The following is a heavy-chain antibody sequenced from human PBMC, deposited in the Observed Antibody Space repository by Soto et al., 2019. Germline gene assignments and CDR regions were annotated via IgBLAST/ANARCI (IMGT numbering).Heavy chain of an antibody. V-gene: IGHV3-74*01. CDR3: ASSLLTPFDY. CDR2: INSDGRST. J-gene: IGHJ4*02. D-gene: IGHD7-27*01. CDR1: GFTFNSYW. Sequence: EVQLVESGGGLVQPGGSLRLSCAASGFTFNSYWIHWVRQAPGKGLVWVSRINSDGRSTSYADSVKGRFTISRDNAKNTLYLQMNSLRAEDTAVYYCASSLLTPFDYWGQGTLVTVSS.